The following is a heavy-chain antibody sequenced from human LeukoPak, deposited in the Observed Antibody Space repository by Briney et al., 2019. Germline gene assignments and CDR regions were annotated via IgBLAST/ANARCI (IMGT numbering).Heavy chain of an antibody. CDR3: ARDHSLEFGNWFDP. J-gene: IGHJ5*02. Sequence: GGSLRLSCAASGFTFSSYGMHWVRQAPGKGLEWVAVIWYDGSKTYYADSVKGRFTISRDNSKNTLYLQMNSLRAEDTAVYYCARDHSLEFGNWFDPWGQGTLVTVSS. CDR1: GFTFSSYG. D-gene: IGHD3-10*01. V-gene: IGHV3-33*01. CDR2: IWYDGSKT.